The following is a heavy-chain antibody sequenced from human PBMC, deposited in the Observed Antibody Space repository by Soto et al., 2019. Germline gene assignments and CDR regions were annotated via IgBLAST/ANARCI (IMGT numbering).Heavy chain of an antibody. J-gene: IGHJ4*02. CDR2: MWYDGSNK. CDR1: GFTFSSYA. V-gene: IGHV3-33*01. CDR3: ARQTLLYFDY. Sequence: LRLSCAASGFTFSSYAMHWVRQAPGMGLEWVAVMWYDGSNKYYADSVKGRFTISRDNSKNTLYLQMNSLRAEDTAVYYCARQTLLYFDYWGQGTVVTVSS. D-gene: IGHD3-10*01.